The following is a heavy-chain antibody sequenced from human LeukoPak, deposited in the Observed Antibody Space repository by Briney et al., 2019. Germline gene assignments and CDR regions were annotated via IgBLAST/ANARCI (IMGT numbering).Heavy chain of an antibody. CDR2: ISGSGGST. D-gene: IGHD6-19*01. Sequence: PGGSLRLSCAASGFTFSSYGMSWVRQAPGKGLEWVSAISGSGGSTYYADSVKGRFTISRDNSKNTLYLQMNSLRAEDTAVYYCAKAHPYSSGWYADYYYMDVWGKGTTVTISS. V-gene: IGHV3-23*01. CDR3: AKAHPYSSGWYADYYYMDV. J-gene: IGHJ6*03. CDR1: GFTFSSYG.